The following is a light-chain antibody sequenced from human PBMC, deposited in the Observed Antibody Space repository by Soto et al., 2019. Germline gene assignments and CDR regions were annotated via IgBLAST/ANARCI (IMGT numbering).Light chain of an antibody. CDR2: GNS. Sequence: QLVLTQPPSVSGAPGQRVTISCTGSSSNIGAGYDVHWYQQLPGTAPKLLIYGNSNRPSGVPDRFSDSKSGTSASLATTGLQAEDEADYYCQSYDSSLSGSGVFGGGTKLTVL. CDR3: QSYDSSLSGSGV. J-gene: IGLJ3*02. CDR1: SSNIGAGYD. V-gene: IGLV1-40*01.